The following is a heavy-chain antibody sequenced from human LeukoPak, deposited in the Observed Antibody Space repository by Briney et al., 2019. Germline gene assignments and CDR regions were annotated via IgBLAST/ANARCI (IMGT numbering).Heavy chain of an antibody. J-gene: IGHJ4*02. CDR3: ARDREHSYGSDLDH. D-gene: IGHD5-18*01. CDR1: GGFIHTYN. Sequence: PSETLSLTCTVSGGFIHTYNWIWIRQPAGKGLEWVGRNNVAGDSYYNPSLKSRVSISVDRPNNRLSLELTSVTAADTAVYYCARDREHSYGSDLDHWGQGILVTVSS. V-gene: IGHV4-4*07. CDR2: NNVAGDS.